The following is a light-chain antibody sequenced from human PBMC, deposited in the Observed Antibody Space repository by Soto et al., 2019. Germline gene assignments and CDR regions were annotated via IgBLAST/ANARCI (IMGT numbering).Light chain of an antibody. CDR3: QQYNGYPYT. J-gene: IGKJ2*01. CDR1: QDISTY. CDR2: GVS. V-gene: IGKV1-16*01. Sequence: DIQMTQSPSSLSASVGDRVTITCRASQDISTYLAWFQQKPGKAPKSLIYGVSNLQSGEPSRFSGSGSGTVFTLTISRLQPEDFATYYCQQYNGYPYTFGQGTKLEIK.